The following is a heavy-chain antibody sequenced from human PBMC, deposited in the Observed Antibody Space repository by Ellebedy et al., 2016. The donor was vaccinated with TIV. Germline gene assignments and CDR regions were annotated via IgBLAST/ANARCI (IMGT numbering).Heavy chain of an antibody. J-gene: IGHJ6*02. Sequence: PGGSLRLSCAASGFAFSSNGMSWVRQAPGKGLEWVSGISGSGDTSYADSVKGRSTISRDNAKNSLYLQMSSLRAEDTAVYYCARDQGEWLRHNGMDVWGQGTTVTVSS. CDR3: ARDQGEWLRHNGMDV. CDR1: GFAFSSNG. D-gene: IGHD3-10*01. CDR2: ISGSGDT. V-gene: IGHV3-23*01.